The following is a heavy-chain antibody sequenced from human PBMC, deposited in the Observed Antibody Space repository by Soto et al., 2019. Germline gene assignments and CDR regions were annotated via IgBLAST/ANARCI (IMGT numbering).Heavy chain of an antibody. V-gene: IGHV2-5*02. J-gene: IGHJ5*01. CDR2: ISGDNDK. CDR3: AHCTLHDDGEYDPGSSLVFDS. D-gene: IGHD4-17*01. Sequence: QITLKESGPSPVKPTQTLTVTCTFSGFSLSNSGVGVAWIRQPPGKSLEWLPLISGDNDKRFSPSLKTRLTTPTATSKHQVLLKKSQMAPVHTATYFGAHCTLHDDGEYDPGSSLVFDSWGQGSLVSVTS. CDR1: GFSLSNSGVG.